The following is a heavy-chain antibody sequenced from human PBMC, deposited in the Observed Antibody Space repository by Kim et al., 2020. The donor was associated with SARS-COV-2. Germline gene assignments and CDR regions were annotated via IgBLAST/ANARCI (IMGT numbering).Heavy chain of an antibody. CDR1: GDSVSSNSAA. CDR3: ARDIHASYYMNPRRRAFDI. D-gene: IGHD1-26*01. V-gene: IGHV6-1*01. Sequence: SQTLSLTCAISGDSVSSNSAAWNWIRQSPSRGLEWLGRTYYRSKWYNDYAVSVKSRITINPDTSKNQFSLQLNSVTPEDTAVYYCARDIHASYYMNPRRRAFDIWGQGTMVTVSS. CDR2: TYYRSKWYN. J-gene: IGHJ3*02.